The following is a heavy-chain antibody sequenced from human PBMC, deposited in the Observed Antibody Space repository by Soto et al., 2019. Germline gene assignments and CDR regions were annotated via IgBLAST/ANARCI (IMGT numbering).Heavy chain of an antibody. D-gene: IGHD5-18*01. CDR1: GGSFSGYY. CDR3: ARGNKGYSYGPEFDY. Sequence: SETLSLTCAVYGGSFSGYYWSWIRQPPGKGLEWIGEINHSGSTNYNPSLKSRVTISVDTSKNQFSLKLSSVTAADTAVYYCARGNKGYSYGPEFDYWGQGTLVTVSS. V-gene: IGHV4-34*01. J-gene: IGHJ4*02. CDR2: INHSGST.